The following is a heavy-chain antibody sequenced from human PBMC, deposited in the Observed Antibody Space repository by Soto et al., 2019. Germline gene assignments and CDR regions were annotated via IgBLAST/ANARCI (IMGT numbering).Heavy chain of an antibody. J-gene: IGHJ6*02. Sequence: SGPTLVNPTQTLTLTCTFSGFSLSTSGMCVSWIRQPPGKALEWLALIDWDDDKYYSTSLKTRLTISKDTSKNQVVLTMTNMDPVDTATCYCARLTISSSGIRDYYGMDVWGQGTTVTVSS. CDR3: ARLTISSSGIRDYYGMDV. V-gene: IGHV2-70*01. CDR2: IDWDDDK. D-gene: IGHD6-13*01. CDR1: GFSLSTSGMC.